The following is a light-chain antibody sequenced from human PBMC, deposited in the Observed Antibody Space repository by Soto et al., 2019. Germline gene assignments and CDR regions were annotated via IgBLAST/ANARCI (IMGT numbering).Light chain of an antibody. CDR3: CSYAGSYPNV. Sequence: QSLLTQPRSVSGSPGQSVTISCTGTGSDAGTYXYXXWYQQHPGKAPKLIIYDVIKRPSGFRDSFSGSKSGNTASRTISGPQAEDEDDYYCCSYAGSYPNVLPTGKKVSVL. J-gene: IGLJ1*01. CDR2: DVI. V-gene: IGLV2-11*01. CDR1: GSDAGTYXY.